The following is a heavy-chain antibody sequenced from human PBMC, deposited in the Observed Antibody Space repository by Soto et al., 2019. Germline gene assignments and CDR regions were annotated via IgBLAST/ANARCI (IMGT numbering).Heavy chain of an antibody. CDR1: GYTFTSYG. CDR3: ARVGLYCGGDCYAFDI. CDR2: ISAYNGNT. D-gene: IGHD2-21*02. J-gene: IGHJ3*02. V-gene: IGHV1-18*01. Sequence: GASVKVSCKASGYTFTSYGISWVRQAPGQGLEWMGWISAYNGNTNYAQKLQGRVTMTTDTSTSTAYMELRSLRSDDTAVYYCARVGLYCGGDCYAFDIWGKGTMVTVSS.